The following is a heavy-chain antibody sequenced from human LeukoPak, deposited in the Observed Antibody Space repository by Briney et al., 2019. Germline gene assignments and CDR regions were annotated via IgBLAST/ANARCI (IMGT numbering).Heavy chain of an antibody. J-gene: IGHJ5*02. CDR3: ARLNRALIQLWRGWFDP. V-gene: IGHV1-18*01. D-gene: IGHD5-18*01. CDR2: ISAYNGNT. CDR1: GYTFTSYG. Sequence: ASVKVSCKASGYTFTSYGISWVRQAPGQGLEWMGWISAYNGNTNYAQKLQGRVTMTTDTSTSTAYMELRSLRSDDTAVYYCARLNRALIQLWRGWFDPWGQGTLVTVSS.